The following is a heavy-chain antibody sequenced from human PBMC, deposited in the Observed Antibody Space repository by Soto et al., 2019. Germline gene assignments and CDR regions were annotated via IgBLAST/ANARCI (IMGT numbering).Heavy chain of an antibody. Sequence: SVKVSCKASGGTFSSYAISWVRQAPGQGLEWMGGIIPIFGTANYAQKFQGRVTITADESTSTAYMELSSLRSEDTAVYYCARDQMARGDYYYYGMDVWGQGTTVTVS. D-gene: IGHD3-10*01. V-gene: IGHV1-69*13. J-gene: IGHJ6*02. CDR2: IIPIFGTA. CDR1: GGTFSSYA. CDR3: ARDQMARGDYYYYGMDV.